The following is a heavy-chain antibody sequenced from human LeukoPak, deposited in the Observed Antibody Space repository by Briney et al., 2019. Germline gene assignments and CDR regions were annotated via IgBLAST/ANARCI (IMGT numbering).Heavy chain of an antibody. D-gene: IGHD3-10*01. CDR1: GYTFTSYG. V-gene: IGHV1-18*01. Sequence: ASVKVSCKASGYTFTSYGISWVRQAPGQGLVWMGWISAYNGNTNYAQKLQGRVTMTTDTSTSTAYMELRSLRSDDTAVYYCARASYYYGSGSCYRPVDYWGQGTLVTVSS. CDR3: ARASYYYGSGSCYRPVDY. CDR2: ISAYNGNT. J-gene: IGHJ4*02.